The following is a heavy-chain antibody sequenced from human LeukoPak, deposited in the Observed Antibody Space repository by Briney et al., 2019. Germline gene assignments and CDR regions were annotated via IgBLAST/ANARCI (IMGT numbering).Heavy chain of an antibody. V-gene: IGHV3-23*01. CDR3: AKDSSGYSSSWYAGRGFDP. CDR2: ISGSGGST. CDR1: GFTFSSYA. Sequence: GGSLRLSCAASGFTFSSYAMSWVRQAPGKGLEWVSAISGSGGSTYYADSVKGRFTISRDNSKNTLYLQMNSLRAEDTAVYYCAKDSSGYSSSWYAGRGFDPWGQGTLVTVSS. D-gene: IGHD6-13*01. J-gene: IGHJ5*02.